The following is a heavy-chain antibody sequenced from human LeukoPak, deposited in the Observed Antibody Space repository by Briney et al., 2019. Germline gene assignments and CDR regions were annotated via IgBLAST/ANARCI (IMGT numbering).Heavy chain of an antibody. V-gene: IGHV3-33*06. CDR1: GFTFSSYG. CDR3: AKGRLYHSSNIADF. D-gene: IGHD3-22*01. J-gene: IGHJ4*02. CDR2: IWYDGSNK. Sequence: GGSLRLSCAASGFTFSSYGMHWVRQAPGKGLEWVAVIWYDGSNKYFADSVKGRFAISRDNSMDTLYLQMNSLRVEDTAVYYCAKGRLYHSSNIADFWGQGTRVTVSS.